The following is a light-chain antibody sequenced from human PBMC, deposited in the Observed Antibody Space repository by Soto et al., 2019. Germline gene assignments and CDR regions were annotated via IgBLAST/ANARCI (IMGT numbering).Light chain of an antibody. CDR3: QQSFTTWT. CDR2: AAS. Sequence: DIQMTQSPSSLSASVGDRVTITCRASQSVGNFLNWYQQKPGLPPKYLIYAASYLQSGVPSRFSGSGSGTDFTLTISNLKPEDFATDYCQQSFTTWTFGQGTKVDIK. V-gene: IGKV1-39*01. J-gene: IGKJ1*01. CDR1: QSVGNF.